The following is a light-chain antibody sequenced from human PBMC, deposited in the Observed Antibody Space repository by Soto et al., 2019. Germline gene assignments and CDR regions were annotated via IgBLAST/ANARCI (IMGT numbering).Light chain of an antibody. V-gene: IGKV3-11*01. Sequence: EIVLTQSPATLSLSPGERATLSCRASQSVSRYLAWYQQKPGQAPSLLIYDASSRATGIPARFTGSGSGTDFTLTIYNLEPEDFAVYYCQQRSDWPPLVTFGGGTKVEIK. CDR3: QQRSDWPPLVT. CDR2: DAS. CDR1: QSVSRY. J-gene: IGKJ4*01.